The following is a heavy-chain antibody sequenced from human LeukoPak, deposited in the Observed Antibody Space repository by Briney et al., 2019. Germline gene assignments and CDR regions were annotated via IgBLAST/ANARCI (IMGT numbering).Heavy chain of an antibody. Sequence: GGSLRLSCAASGFSFSSYGMHWVRQTPGKGLEWVAVMSFDGSNIYYGDSVKGRLTISRDNSKNTLYPQMNSLRAEDTALYYCARELRIAVAGTKDYWGQGTLVTVSS. V-gene: IGHV3-30*03. CDR2: MSFDGSNI. CDR1: GFSFSSYG. J-gene: IGHJ4*02. CDR3: ARELRIAVAGTKDY. D-gene: IGHD6-19*01.